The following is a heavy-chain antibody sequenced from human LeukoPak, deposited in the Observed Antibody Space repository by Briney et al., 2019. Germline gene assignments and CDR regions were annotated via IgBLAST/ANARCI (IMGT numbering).Heavy chain of an antibody. CDR2: IIPIFGTA. CDR1: GGTFSSYA. Sequence: SVKVSCKASGGTFSSYAISWVRQAPGQGLEWMGGIIPIFGTANYAQKFQGRVTITADESTSTAYMELSSLRSEDTAVYYCARDPMACSSTSCWGHFYYYGMDVWGKGTTVTVSS. D-gene: IGHD2-2*01. V-gene: IGHV1-69*13. J-gene: IGHJ6*04. CDR3: ARDPMACSSTSCWGHFYYYGMDV.